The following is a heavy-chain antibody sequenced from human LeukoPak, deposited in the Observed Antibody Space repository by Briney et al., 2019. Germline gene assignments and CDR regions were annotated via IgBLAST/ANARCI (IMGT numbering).Heavy chain of an antibody. Sequence: ETLSLTCTVSGGSISSYYWSWIRQPAGKRLEWIGRIETSGNTNYKPSLKSRVTMSVDTSKNQFSLKLSSVTAADTAVYYCARVLGSGSFAPYYYYMDVWGKGTTVTVSS. CDR1: GGSISSYY. J-gene: IGHJ6*03. D-gene: IGHD3-10*01. CDR2: IETSGNT. V-gene: IGHV4-4*07. CDR3: ARVLGSGSFAPYYYYMDV.